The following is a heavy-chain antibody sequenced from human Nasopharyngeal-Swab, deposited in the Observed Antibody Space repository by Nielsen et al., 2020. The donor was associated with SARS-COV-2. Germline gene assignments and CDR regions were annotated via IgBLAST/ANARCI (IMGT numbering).Heavy chain of an antibody. CDR2: ISSGGSTV. J-gene: IGHJ6*02. V-gene: IGHV3-11*01. CDR3: ARGTRGGDDYYYGMDV. Sequence: GGSLRLSCAASGFTFSDYYMSWIRQAPGEGLEWVSYISSGGSTVYYTDSVKGRFTISRDNAKNSLYLQMNSLRVEDTAVYYCARGTRGGDDYYYGMDVWGQGTTVTVSS. CDR1: GFTFSDYY. D-gene: IGHD3-16*01.